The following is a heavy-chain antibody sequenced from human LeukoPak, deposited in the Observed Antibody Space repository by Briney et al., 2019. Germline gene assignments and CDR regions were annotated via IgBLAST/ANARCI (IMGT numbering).Heavy chain of an antibody. J-gene: IGHJ4*02. Sequence: GGSLRLSCAASGFTVSTNCMTWVRQAPGKALEWVSTIYSGGTTYYAESVMGRFTISRHNSRKTLYLQMNSLRAEDTAVYYCARVDTVMAYYFDLWGQGTLVTVS. CDR2: IYSGGTT. CDR3: ARVDTVMAYYFDL. CDR1: GFTVSTNC. D-gene: IGHD5-18*01. V-gene: IGHV3-53*04.